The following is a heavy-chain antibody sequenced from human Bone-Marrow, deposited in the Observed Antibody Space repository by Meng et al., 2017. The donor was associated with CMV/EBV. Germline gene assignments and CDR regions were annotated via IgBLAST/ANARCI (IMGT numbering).Heavy chain of an antibody. CDR3: ARDTYYDFWSGYYNYYYGMDV. V-gene: IGHV3-11*04. J-gene: IGHJ6*01. D-gene: IGHD3-3*01. Sequence: GESLKISCAASGFTFSDYYMSWIRQAPGKGLEWVSYISSSGSTIYYADSVKGRFTISRDNAKNSLYLQMNSLRAEDTAVYYCARDTYYDFWSGYYNYYYGMDVWGQGTTVTFYS. CDR2: ISSSGSTI. CDR1: GFTFSDYY.